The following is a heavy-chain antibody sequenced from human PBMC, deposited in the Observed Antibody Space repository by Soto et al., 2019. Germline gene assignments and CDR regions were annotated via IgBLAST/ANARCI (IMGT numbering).Heavy chain of an antibody. Sequence: ASVKVSCKASGGTFSSYAISWVRQAPGQGLEWMGGIIPIFGTANYAQKFQGRVTIAADESTSTAYMELSSLRSEDTAVYYCARDQGYSYGYGCDYWGQGTLVTVSS. CDR1: GGTFSSYA. J-gene: IGHJ4*02. CDR3: ARDQGYSYGYGCDY. D-gene: IGHD5-18*01. V-gene: IGHV1-69*13. CDR2: IIPIFGTA.